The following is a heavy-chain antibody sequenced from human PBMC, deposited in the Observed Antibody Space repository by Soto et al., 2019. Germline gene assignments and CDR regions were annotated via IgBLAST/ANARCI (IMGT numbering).Heavy chain of an antibody. Sequence: ASVKVSCKASGYTFTSYYMHWVRQAPGQGLEWMGIINPSGGSTSYAQNFQGRVTMTRDTSTSTVYMELSSLRSEDTAVYYCARYWQGGGGGNPPDVWGQGTTVTVSS. CDR2: INPSGGST. V-gene: IGHV1-46*01. J-gene: IGHJ6*02. D-gene: IGHD2-15*01. CDR3: ARYWQGGGGGNPPDV. CDR1: GYTFTSYY.